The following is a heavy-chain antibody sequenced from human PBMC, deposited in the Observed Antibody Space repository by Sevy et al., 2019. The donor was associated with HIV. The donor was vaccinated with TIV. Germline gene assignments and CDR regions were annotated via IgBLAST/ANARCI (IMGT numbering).Heavy chain of an antibody. CDR1: GGSISSYY. Sequence: SDTLSLTCTVSGGSISSYYWSWIRQPAGKGLEWIGRIYTSGSTNYNPSLKSRVTMSVDTSKNQFSLKLSSVTAADTAVYYCARNSGEDGYSRGNYFDYWGQGTLVTVSS. CDR2: IYTSGST. J-gene: IGHJ4*02. D-gene: IGHD5-12*01. V-gene: IGHV4-4*07. CDR3: ARNSGEDGYSRGNYFDY.